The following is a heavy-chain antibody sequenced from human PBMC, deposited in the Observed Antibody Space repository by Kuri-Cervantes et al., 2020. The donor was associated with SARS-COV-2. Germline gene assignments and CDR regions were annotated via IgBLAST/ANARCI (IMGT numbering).Heavy chain of an antibody. J-gene: IGHJ6*03. CDR1: GGTFSSYA. Sequence: SVKVSCKASGGTFSSYAISWVRQAPGQGLEWMGGIIPIFGTANHAQKFQGRVTITADESTSTAYMELSSLRSEDTAVYYCARAFYYYYYMDVWGKGTTVTVSS. CDR2: IIPIFGTA. V-gene: IGHV1-69*13. CDR3: ARAFYYYYYMDV.